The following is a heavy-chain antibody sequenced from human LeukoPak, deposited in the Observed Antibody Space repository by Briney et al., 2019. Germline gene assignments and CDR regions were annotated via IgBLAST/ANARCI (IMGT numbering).Heavy chain of an antibody. Sequence: GGSLRLSCAASGFTFRSYWMSWVRQPPGKGLEWVAHIKEDGSDKYYVDSVKGRFTISRDNDKASVYLQMDSLRVEYTAVYYCATWSSGWQFAYWGQGTLVSVSS. V-gene: IGHV3-7*03. CDR1: GFTFRSYW. D-gene: IGHD6-19*01. J-gene: IGHJ4*02. CDR2: IKEDGSDK. CDR3: ATWSSGWQFAY.